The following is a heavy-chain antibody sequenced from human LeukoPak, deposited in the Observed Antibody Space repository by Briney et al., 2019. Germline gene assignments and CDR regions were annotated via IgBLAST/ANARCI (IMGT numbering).Heavy chain of an antibody. J-gene: IGHJ4*02. CDR3: ARDSGSFFVDF. CDR2: IKPDGSQK. V-gene: IGHV3-7*01. D-gene: IGHD1-26*01. Sequence: GGSLRLSCAASGFNFRSYWMTWVRQAPGKRLEWVANIKPDGSQKFCVDSVKDRFTISRDNAKDSLYLQMNSLRAEDTAVYYCARDSGSFFVDFWGQGTLVTVSS. CDR1: GFNFRSYW.